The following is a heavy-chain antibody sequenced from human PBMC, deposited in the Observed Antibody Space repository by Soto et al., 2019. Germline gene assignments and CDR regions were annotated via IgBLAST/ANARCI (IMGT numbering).Heavy chain of an antibody. CDR1: GGSISSGGYS. Sequence: QLQLQESGSGPVKPSQTLSLTCAVSGGSISSGGYSWSWIRQPPGQGLEWIGYIYHSGSTYYNPSLKSRVTISVDRSKNQFSLKLSSVTAADTAVYYCARTPTPWRQGTLVTVSS. CDR3: ARTPTP. J-gene: IGHJ5*02. D-gene: IGHD1-26*01. CDR2: IYHSGST. V-gene: IGHV4-30-2*01.